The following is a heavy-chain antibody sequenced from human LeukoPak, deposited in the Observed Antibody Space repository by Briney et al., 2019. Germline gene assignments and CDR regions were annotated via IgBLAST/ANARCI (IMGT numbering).Heavy chain of an antibody. Sequence: GGSLRLSCVASGFTFRTYWMIWVRQAPEKGLEWVAKIRGDGGETSYGDSVKGRFTISRDNADNSIHLQMTSLRADDSTVYFCARDQRCRDSACYSTDFFDSWGQGTLVSVSS. CDR3: ARDQRCRDSACYSTDFFDS. J-gene: IGHJ5*01. CDR1: GFTFRTYW. D-gene: IGHD2-21*02. CDR2: IRGDGGET. V-gene: IGHV3-7*01.